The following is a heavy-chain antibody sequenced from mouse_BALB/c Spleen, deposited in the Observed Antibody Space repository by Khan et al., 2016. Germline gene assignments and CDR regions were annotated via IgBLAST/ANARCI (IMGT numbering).Heavy chain of an antibody. D-gene: IGHD2-1*01. CDR1: GFDFSRYW. CDR2: INPDTITI. V-gene: IGHV4-1*02. Sequence: EVKLLASGGGLVQPGGSLKLSCAASGFDFSRYWMSWVRQAPGKGLEWIGEINPDTITIDYTPSLKDKFIISRDNAKKTLYLQMSKVRSEDTALYYCARGNYVPGSLDYWGQGTTLTVSS. J-gene: IGHJ2*01. CDR3: ARGNYVPGSLDY.